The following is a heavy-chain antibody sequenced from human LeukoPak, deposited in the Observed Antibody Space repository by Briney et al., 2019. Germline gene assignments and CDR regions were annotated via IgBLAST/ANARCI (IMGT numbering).Heavy chain of an antibody. J-gene: IGHJ5*02. CDR3: ARTTYGSGSYYPISWFDP. CDR1: GGSFSGYY. D-gene: IGHD3-10*01. CDR2: INHSGST. V-gene: IGHV4-34*01. Sequence: PSETLSLTCAIYGGSFSGYYWSWIRQPPGKGLEWIGEINHSGSTNYNPSLKSRVTISVDTSKNQFSLKLSSVTAADTAVYYCARTTYGSGSYYPISWFDPWGQGTLVTVSS.